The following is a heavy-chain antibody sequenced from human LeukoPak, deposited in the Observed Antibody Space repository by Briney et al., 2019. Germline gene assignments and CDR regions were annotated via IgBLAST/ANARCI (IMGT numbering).Heavy chain of an antibody. Sequence: PGGSLRLSCAASGFTFSSYAMHWVRQAPGKGLEWVAVISYDGSNKYYADSVKGRFTISRDNSKNTLYLQMNSLRAEDTAVYYCARDRFEGLEGPFDYWGQGTLVTVSS. CDR3: ARDRFEGLEGPFDY. J-gene: IGHJ4*02. V-gene: IGHV3-30-3*01. CDR1: GFTFSSYA. CDR2: ISYDGSNK. D-gene: IGHD3-9*01.